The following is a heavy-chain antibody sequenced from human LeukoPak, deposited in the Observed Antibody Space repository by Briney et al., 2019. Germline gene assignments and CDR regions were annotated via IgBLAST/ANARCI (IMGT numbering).Heavy chain of an antibody. CDR3: ARDGFVGAADY. D-gene: IGHD6-13*01. V-gene: IGHV3-7*01. Sequence: PGGSLRLSCAASGFTFSSYAMSWVRQAPGKGPEWVANINQDGSEKHYVDSVKGRFTISRDNAKNSLFLQMNSLRVEDTAVFYCARDGFVGAADYWGQRTLVTVSS. CDR2: INQDGSEK. CDR1: GFTFSSYA. J-gene: IGHJ4*02.